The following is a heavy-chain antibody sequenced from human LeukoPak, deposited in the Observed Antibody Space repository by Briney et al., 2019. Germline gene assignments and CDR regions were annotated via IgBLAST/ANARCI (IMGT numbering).Heavy chain of an antibody. J-gene: IGHJ4*02. Sequence: PLRSLRLSCAPSGFTLSTYGMHSVRQTPGKGLWWVAVMWYDGSNKYYADSVKGRFTISRDNSKNTLDLQMNSLRVEDTAVYYCARDGYSGSKRGFYFDSWGQGTLVTVSS. D-gene: IGHD5-12*01. V-gene: IGHV3-33*01. CDR1: GFTLSTYG. CDR3: ARDGYSGSKRGFYFDS. CDR2: MWYDGSNK.